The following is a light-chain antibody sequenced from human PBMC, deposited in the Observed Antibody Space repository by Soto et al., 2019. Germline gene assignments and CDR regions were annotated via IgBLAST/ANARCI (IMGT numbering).Light chain of an antibody. J-gene: IGKJ5*01. CDR1: QSVSIK. CDR2: DTS. Sequence: EIVMTQSPATPSVSPGERATLSCRASQSVSIKLAWYQQKLGRAPRLLIYDTSTRATGIPARFSGSGSGTEFTLTISSLQSEDFAVYYCQQYNNWPPITFGQGTQLEIK. CDR3: QQYNNWPPIT. V-gene: IGKV3-15*01.